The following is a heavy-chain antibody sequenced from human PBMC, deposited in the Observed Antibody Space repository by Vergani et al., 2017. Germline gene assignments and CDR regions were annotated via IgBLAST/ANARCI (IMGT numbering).Heavy chain of an antibody. D-gene: IGHD6-6*01. J-gene: IGHJ6*03. CDR3: ARGEGYSSSSMGYYYYMDV. CDR1: GYTFTSYD. Sequence: QVQLVQSGAEVKKPGASVKVSCKASGYTFTSYDINWVRQATGQGLEWMGWMNPNSGNTGYAQKFQGRVTMTRNTSISTAYMELSSLRSEDTAVYYCARGEGYSSSSMGYYYYMDVWGKGTTVTVSS. V-gene: IGHV1-8*01. CDR2: MNPNSGNT.